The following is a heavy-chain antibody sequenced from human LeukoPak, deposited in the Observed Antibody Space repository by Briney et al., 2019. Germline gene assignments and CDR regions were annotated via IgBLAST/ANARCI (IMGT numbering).Heavy chain of an antibody. V-gene: IGHV3-23*01. CDR3: AKDTTAWWYHRAYMDV. J-gene: IGHJ6*03. CDR1: GFIFSSYA. CDR2: ISGSGDTT. D-gene: IGHD2-15*01. Sequence: GGSLRLSCAASGFIFSSYAMSWVRQAPGGGLEWVSAISGSGDTTYHADSVKGRFTISRDNSENRLSLQMDSLRAEDTAVYFCAKDTTAWWYHRAYMDVWGKGTTVTVSS.